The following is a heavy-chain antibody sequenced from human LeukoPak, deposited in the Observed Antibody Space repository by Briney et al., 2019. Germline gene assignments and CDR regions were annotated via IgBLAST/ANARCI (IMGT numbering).Heavy chain of an antibody. Sequence: ASVKVSRKASGYTFTGYFMNWVRQAPGQGLEWMGRINPNNGGTNYAQNFQVRVTMTRDTSISTAYMELSSLRSEDTAVYYCARDSPGNYDILTGYYPYFDYWGQGTLVTVSS. CDR3: ARDSPGNYDILTGYYPYFDY. CDR2: INPNNGGT. CDR1: GYTFTGYF. V-gene: IGHV1-2*06. J-gene: IGHJ4*02. D-gene: IGHD3-9*01.